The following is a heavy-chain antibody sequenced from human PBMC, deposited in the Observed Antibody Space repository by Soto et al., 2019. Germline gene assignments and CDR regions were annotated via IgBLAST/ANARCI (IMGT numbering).Heavy chain of an antibody. D-gene: IGHD1-1*01. Sequence: ASVKVSCKASGYTFSDYYIHWVLPAPGQGLEWMGWINPNSGGTKYAPKFQGGVTMTRDTSITTAYMELSRLRSGDTAVYYCARAPATAKPEAVDFWGQGTLVTVSS. V-gene: IGHV1-2*02. CDR2: INPNSGGT. J-gene: IGHJ4*02. CDR1: GYTFSDYY. CDR3: ARAPATAKPEAVDF.